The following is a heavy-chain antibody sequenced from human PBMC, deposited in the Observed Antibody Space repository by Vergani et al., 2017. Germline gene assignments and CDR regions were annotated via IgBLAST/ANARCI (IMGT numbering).Heavy chain of an antibody. D-gene: IGHD3-22*01. CDR3: ARDPDSSGYRKFDP. J-gene: IGHJ5*02. CDR1: GYTFTSYA. V-gene: IGHV1-69*13. Sequence: QVQLVQSGAEVKKPGASVKVSCKASGYTFTSYAISWVRQAPGQGLEWMGRIIPIFGTANYAQKFQGRVTITADESTSTAYMELSSLRSEDTAVYYRARDPDSSGYRKFDPWGQGTLVTVSS. CDR2: IIPIFGTA.